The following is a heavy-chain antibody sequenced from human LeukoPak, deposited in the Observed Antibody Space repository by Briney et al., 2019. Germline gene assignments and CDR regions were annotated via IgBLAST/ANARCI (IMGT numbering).Heavy chain of an antibody. D-gene: IGHD3-10*01. V-gene: IGHV4-30-4*01. CDR2: IYNSGDT. Sequence: SETLSLTCTVSGGYVSSADYYWSWIRQSPGKGLEWIGDIYNSGDTYYSPSLERRVSISVDTSRFQFSLKLSFVTAADTAVYYCARGGIIWSGTLFGPGRCDLWGQGILVTVSS. CDR1: GGYVSSADYY. J-gene: IGHJ5*02. CDR3: ARGGIIWSGTLFGPGRCDL.